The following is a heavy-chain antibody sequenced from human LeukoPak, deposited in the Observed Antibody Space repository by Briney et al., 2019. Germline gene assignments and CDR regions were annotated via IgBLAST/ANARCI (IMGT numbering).Heavy chain of an antibody. CDR3: ARVPDYYDSSGYYFDY. CDR2: IYYSGST. V-gene: IGHV4-39*07. CDR1: GGSISSSSYY. D-gene: IGHD3-22*01. J-gene: IGHJ4*02. Sequence: SETLSLTCTVSGGSISSSSYYWGWIRQPPGKGLEWIGSIYYSGSTYYNPSLKSRVTISVDTSKNQFSLKLSSVTAADTAVYYCARVPDYYDSSGYYFDYWGQGTLVTVSS.